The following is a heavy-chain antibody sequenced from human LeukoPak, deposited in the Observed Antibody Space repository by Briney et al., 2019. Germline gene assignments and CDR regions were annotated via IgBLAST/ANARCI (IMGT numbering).Heavy chain of an antibody. J-gene: IGHJ4*02. CDR2: INHSVST. V-gene: IGHV4-34*01. D-gene: IGHD2-2*01. Sequence: PSETLSLTCAVYGGSFSGYYWSWIRQPPGKGLEWIGEINHSVSTNYNPSLKSRVTISVDTSKNQFSLKLSSVTAADTAVYYCARGLAGWRPAIYFDYWGQGTLVTVSS. CDR1: GGSFSGYY. CDR3: ARGLAGWRPAIYFDY.